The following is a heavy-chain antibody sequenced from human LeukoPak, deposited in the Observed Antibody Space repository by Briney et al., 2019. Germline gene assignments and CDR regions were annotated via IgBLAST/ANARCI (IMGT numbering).Heavy chain of an antibody. D-gene: IGHD1-14*01. J-gene: IGHJ4*02. Sequence: FQGRVTITRDTSASTAYMELSSLRSEDTAVYYCARDRPELDYWGQGTLVTVSS. V-gene: IGHV1-3*01. CDR3: ARDRPELDY.